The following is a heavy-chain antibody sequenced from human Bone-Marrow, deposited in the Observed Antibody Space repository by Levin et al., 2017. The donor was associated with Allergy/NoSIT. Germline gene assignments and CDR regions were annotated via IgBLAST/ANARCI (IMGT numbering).Heavy chain of an antibody. J-gene: IGHJ4*02. CDR1: GGSISSSHW. CDR3: ARSGAFGEFYFHY. CDR2: IYHSGST. D-gene: IGHD3-10*01. V-gene: IGHV4-4*02. Sequence: SETLSLTCAVSGGSISSSHWWSWVRQPPGKGLEWIGEIYHSGSTNYNPSLKSRVTISADKSKNQLSLKLSSVTAADTAAYYCARSGAFGEFYFHYWGPGTLVTVSS.